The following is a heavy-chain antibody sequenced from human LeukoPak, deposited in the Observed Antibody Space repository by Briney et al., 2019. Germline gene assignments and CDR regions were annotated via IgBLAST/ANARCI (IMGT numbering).Heavy chain of an antibody. CDR1: GGSISSYY. CDR3: ARGREDITKSRDYYDSSGYYSDFDY. Sequence: PSETLSLTCTVSGGSISSYYWSWIRQPPGKGLEWIGYIYYSGSTNYNPSLKSRVTISVDTSKNQFSLKLSSVTAADTAVYYCARGREDITKSRDYYDSSGYYSDFDYWGQGTLVTVSS. J-gene: IGHJ4*02. D-gene: IGHD3-22*01. CDR2: IYYSGST. V-gene: IGHV4-59*12.